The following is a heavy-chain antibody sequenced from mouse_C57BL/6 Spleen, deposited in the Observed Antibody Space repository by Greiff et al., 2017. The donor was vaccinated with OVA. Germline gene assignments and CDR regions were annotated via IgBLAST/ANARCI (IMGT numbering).Heavy chain of an antibody. Sequence: VQLQQSGAELVKPGASVKISCKASGYAFSSYWMNWVKQRPGKGLEWIGQIYPGDGDTNYNGKFKGKATLTADKSSSTAYMQLSSLTSEDSAFYFCAREGGYDAYFDYWGQGTTLTVSS. D-gene: IGHD2-2*01. CDR1: GYAFSSYW. CDR3: AREGGYDAYFDY. J-gene: IGHJ2*01. CDR2: IYPGDGDT. V-gene: IGHV1-80*01.